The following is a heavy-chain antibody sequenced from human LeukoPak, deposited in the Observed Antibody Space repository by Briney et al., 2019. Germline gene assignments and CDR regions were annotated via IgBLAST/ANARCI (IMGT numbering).Heavy chain of an antibody. CDR3: AKGTASDY. J-gene: IGHJ4*02. CDR1: GFTFNDAW. V-gene: IGHV3-30*18. CDR2: ISYDGSNK. D-gene: IGHD5-18*01. Sequence: PGGSLRLSCAASGFTFNDAWMSWVRQAPGKGLEWVAVISYDGSNKYYADSVKGRFTISRDNSKNTLYLQMNSLRAEDTAVYYCAKGTASDYWGQGTLVTVSS.